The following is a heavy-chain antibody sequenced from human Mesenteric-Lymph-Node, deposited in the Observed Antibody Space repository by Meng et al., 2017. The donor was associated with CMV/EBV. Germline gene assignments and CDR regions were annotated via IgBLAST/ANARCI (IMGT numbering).Heavy chain of an antibody. V-gene: IGHV3-74*03. CDR1: GVPVRSSY. J-gene: IGHJ4*02. D-gene: IGHD1-26*01. CDR2: LTHDGKTT. Sequence: GGSLRLSCAVSGVPVRSSYMTWVRQAPGKGLEWVSRLTHDGKTTYADSVKGRFTISRDDGTNTLYLQMNSLTTEDSALYYCARDGSYSLDYWGQGTLVTVSS. CDR3: ARDGSYSLDY.